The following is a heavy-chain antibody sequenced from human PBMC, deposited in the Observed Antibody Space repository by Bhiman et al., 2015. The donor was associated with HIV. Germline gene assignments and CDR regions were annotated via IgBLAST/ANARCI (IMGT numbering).Heavy chain of an antibody. CDR1: GFTFSSYS. J-gene: IGHJ6*02. V-gene: IGHV3-21*03. Sequence: EVQLVESGGGLVKPGGSLRLSCAASGFTFSSYSMNWVRQAPGKGLEWVSSISSSSSYIYYADSVKGRFTISRDNAKNSLYLQMNSLRAEDTAVYYCARGKSYYNFWSGYYYYYGMDVWGQGP. CDR3: ARGKSYYNFWSGYYYYYGMDV. D-gene: IGHD3-3*01. CDR2: ISSSSSYI.